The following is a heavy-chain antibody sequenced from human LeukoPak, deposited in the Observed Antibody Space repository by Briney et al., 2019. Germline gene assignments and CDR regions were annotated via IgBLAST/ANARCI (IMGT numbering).Heavy chain of an antibody. D-gene: IGHD4-11*01. CDR3: ARDDYSRMDV. CDR1: GGSISSYY. CDR2: IYTSGST. J-gene: IGHJ6*02. Sequence: PSETLSLTCTDTGGSISSYYWSWIRQPAGKRLEWIGRIYTSGSTNYNPSLKSRVTMSVDTSKNQFSLKLSSVTAADTAVYYCARDDYSRMDVWGQGTTVTVSS. V-gene: IGHV4-4*07.